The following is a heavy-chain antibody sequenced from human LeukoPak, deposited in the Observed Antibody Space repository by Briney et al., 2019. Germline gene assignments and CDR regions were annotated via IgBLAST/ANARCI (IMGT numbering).Heavy chain of an antibody. CDR1: GGTICSYY. D-gene: IGHD3-22*01. J-gene: IGHJ6*04. CDR3: ARHYDIIGSAYYYGLDV. V-gene: IGHV4-59*08. CDR2: IYYSGTT. Sequence: SETLSLTCTVPGGTICSYYWTWIRQPPGKGLEWLGYIYYSGTTNYNPSLKGRVTMSVDTSKNQFSLKLISVTAADTAIYYCARHYDIIGSAYYYGLDVWGEGTTVTVSS.